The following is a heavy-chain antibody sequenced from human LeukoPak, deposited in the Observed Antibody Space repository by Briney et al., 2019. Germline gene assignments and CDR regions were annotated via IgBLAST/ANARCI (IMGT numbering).Heavy chain of an antibody. D-gene: IGHD3-3*01. CDR1: GDSVSSNSAV. Sequence: SQTLSLTCAISGDSVSSNSAVWNWIRQSPSRGLEWLGRTYYKSKWSNNYAVSVKSRITINPDTSENQFSLQLNSVTPEDTAVYYCARGGLRFLEWLSGAFDIWGQGTMVTVSS. V-gene: IGHV6-1*01. J-gene: IGHJ3*02. CDR3: ARGGLRFLEWLSGAFDI. CDR2: TYYKSKWSN.